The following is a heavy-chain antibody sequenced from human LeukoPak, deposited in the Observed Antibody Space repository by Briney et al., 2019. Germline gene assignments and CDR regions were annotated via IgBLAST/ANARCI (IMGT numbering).Heavy chain of an antibody. D-gene: IGHD4-17*01. Sequence: ASVKVSCKASGYTFTSYDINWVRQATGQGLEWMGWMNPNSGNTGYAQKFQGRVTMTRNTSISTAYMELSSLRSEDTAVYYCAGGDGDYGDYSASWYYYYGMDVWGQGTTVTVSS. CDR1: GYTFTSYD. CDR2: MNPNSGNT. J-gene: IGHJ6*02. CDR3: AGGDGDYGDYSASWYYYYGMDV. V-gene: IGHV1-8*01.